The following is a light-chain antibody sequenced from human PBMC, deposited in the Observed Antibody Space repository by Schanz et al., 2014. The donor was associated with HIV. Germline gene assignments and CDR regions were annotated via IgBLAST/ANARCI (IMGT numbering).Light chain of an antibody. V-gene: IGKV3-15*01. Sequence: EIVMTQSPATLSVSPGERATLSCRASQSVSSNLAWYQQKPGQAPKLLIYGASTMARGIPARFSGSGSGTEFTLTISSLQSEDFAVYYCQQYNNWPPRTFGQGTKVEIK. CDR3: QQYNNWPPRT. CDR2: GAS. J-gene: IGKJ1*01. CDR1: QSVSSN.